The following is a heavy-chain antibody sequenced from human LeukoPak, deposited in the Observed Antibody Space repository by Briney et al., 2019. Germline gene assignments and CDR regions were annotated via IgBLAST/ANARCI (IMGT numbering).Heavy chain of an antibody. CDR2: IYSSGST. CDR3: ARRAVAENYFDY. V-gene: IGHV4-59*08. Sequence: SETLSLTCTVSGGSITSYYWSWIRQPPGKGLELIGYIYSSGSTPYNPSLKSRVTISVDASKNQFSLKLTSVTAADTAVYYCARRAVAENYFDYWGQGTLVTDSS. J-gene: IGHJ4*02. CDR1: GGSITSYY. D-gene: IGHD6-19*01.